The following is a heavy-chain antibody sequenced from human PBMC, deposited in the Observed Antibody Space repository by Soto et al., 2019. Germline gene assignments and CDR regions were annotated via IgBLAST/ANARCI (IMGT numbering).Heavy chain of an antibody. CDR1: GGSISDYY. V-gene: IGHV4-59*01. Sequence: QVQLQESGPGLVKPSETLSLTCTVSGGSISDYYWSWIRQPPGKGLEWIGFIYSSGSTNYNPSLKSRVTISVDTSNNQFSLKLDSVTAADTAIYYCARDDSGRPSTYWGQGTLVTVSS. J-gene: IGHJ4*02. D-gene: IGHD3-10*01. CDR2: IYSSGST. CDR3: ARDDSGRPSTY.